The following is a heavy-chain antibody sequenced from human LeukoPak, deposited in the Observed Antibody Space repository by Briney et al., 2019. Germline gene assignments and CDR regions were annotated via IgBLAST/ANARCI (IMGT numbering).Heavy chain of an antibody. D-gene: IGHD3-22*01. Sequence: GASVKVSCKASGYTFTSYYMHWVRQAPGQGLEWMGIINPSGGSTSYAQKFQGRVTMTRDTSTSTVHMELSSLRSEDTAVYYCARVSTMIVVASPLGYWGQGTLVTVSS. CDR1: GYTFTSYY. V-gene: IGHV1-46*01. CDR2: INPSGGST. J-gene: IGHJ4*02. CDR3: ARVSTMIVVASPLGY.